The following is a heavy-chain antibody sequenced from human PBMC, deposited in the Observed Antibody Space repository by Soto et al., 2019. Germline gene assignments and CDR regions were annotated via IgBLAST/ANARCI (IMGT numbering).Heavy chain of an antibody. D-gene: IGHD2-21*01. Sequence: SETLSLTCTVSSDSSSSYKWSWIRQTPGKGLEWIGYIYYSGSTYYNPSLKSRVTISVDTSKNQFSLKLSSVTAADTAVYYCARGVIHWGQGTLVTVSS. J-gene: IGHJ4*02. CDR2: IYYSGST. CDR1: SDSSSSYK. V-gene: IGHV4-59*12. CDR3: ARGVIH.